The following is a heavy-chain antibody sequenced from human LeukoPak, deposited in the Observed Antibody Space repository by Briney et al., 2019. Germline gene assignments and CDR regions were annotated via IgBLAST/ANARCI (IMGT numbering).Heavy chain of an antibody. CDR1: GGSVSSGSYY. CDR3: ARGLLVGNTGYHFDY. J-gene: IGHJ4*02. V-gene: IGHV4-61*01. CDR2: IYYSGIT. Sequence: SETLSLTCSVSGGSVSSGSYYWSWIRQPPGKGLEWIGDIYYSGITNYNPSLKSRVTISVDTSKNQFSVKLSSVTAADTAMYYCARGLLVGNTGYHFDYWGQGTLVTVSS. D-gene: IGHD1-26*01.